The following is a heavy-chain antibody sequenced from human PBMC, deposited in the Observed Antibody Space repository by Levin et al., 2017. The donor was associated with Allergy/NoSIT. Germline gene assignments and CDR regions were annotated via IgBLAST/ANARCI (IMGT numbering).Heavy chain of an antibody. J-gene: IGHJ6*02. Sequence: GESLKISCAASGFTFSSYSMNWVRQAPGKGLEWVSYISSSSSTIYYADSVKGRFTISRDNAKNSLYLQMNSLRDEDTAVYYCARGWHGGKHYYGMDVWGQGTTVTVSS. CDR1: GFTFSSYS. CDR2: ISSSSSTI. V-gene: IGHV3-48*02. D-gene: IGHD4-23*01. CDR3: ARGWHGGKHYYGMDV.